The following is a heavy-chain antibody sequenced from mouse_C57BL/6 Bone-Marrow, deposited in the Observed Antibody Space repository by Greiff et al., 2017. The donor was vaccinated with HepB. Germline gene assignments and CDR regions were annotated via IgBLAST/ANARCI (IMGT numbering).Heavy chain of an antibody. CDR3: ARDLPLYAMDY. Sequence: EVNVVESGGGLVKPGGSLKLSCAASGFTFSSYAMSWVRQTPEKRLEWVATISDGGSYTYYPDNVKGRFTISRDNAKNNLYLQMSHLKSEDTAMYYCARDLPLYAMDYWGQGTSVTVSS. CDR2: ISDGGSYT. V-gene: IGHV5-4*01. D-gene: IGHD5-5*01. CDR1: GFTFSSYA. J-gene: IGHJ4*01.